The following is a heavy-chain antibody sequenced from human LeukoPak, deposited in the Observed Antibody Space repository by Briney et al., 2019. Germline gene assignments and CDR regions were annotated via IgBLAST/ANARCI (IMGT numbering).Heavy chain of an antibody. V-gene: IGHV1-46*01. CDR3: ARDLGTINDAFDI. CDR2: INPSGGST. J-gene: IGHJ3*02. Sequence: ASVNVSCKASGYTFTSYYMHWVRHAPRQGLEWMGIINPSGGSTSYAQKFQGRVTMTRDMSTSTVYMELSSLRSEDTAVYYCARDLGTINDAFDIWGQGTMVTVSS. CDR1: GYTFTSYY. D-gene: IGHD2-2*01.